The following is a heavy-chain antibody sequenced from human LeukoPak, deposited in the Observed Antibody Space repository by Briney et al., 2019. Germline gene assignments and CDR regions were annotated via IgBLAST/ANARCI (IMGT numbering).Heavy chain of an antibody. V-gene: IGHV4-31*03. Sequence: SETLSLTCTVSGGSISSGGYYWSWIRQHPGKGLEWIGYIYYSGSTYYNPSLKSRVTISVDTSKNQFSLKLSSVTAADTAVYYCAREGSDYGDYQNAFDIWGQGTMVTVSS. CDR3: AREGSDYGDYQNAFDI. CDR1: GGSISSGGYY. CDR2: IYYSGST. D-gene: IGHD4-17*01. J-gene: IGHJ3*02.